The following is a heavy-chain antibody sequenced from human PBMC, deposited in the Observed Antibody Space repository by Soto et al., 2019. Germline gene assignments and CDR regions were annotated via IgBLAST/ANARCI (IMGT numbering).Heavy chain of an antibody. CDR2: ISWNSGSI. J-gene: IGHJ4*02. D-gene: IGHD2-15*01. V-gene: IGHV3-9*01. CDR3: AKDLQVGCSGGSCYTYYFDY. Sequence: GGSLRLSCAASGFTFDDYAMHWVRQAPGKGLEWVSGISWNSGSIGYADSVKGRFTISRDNAKNSLYLQMNSLRAEDTALYYCAKDLQVGCSGGSCYTYYFDYWGQGTLVTVSS. CDR1: GFTFDDYA.